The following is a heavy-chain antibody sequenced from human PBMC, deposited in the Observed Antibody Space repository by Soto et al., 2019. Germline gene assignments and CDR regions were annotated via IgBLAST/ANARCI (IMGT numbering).Heavy chain of an antibody. CDR1: GGSISSYY. D-gene: IGHD1-1*01. V-gene: IGHV4-59*01. J-gene: IGHJ6*02. Sequence: SETLSLTCTVSGGSISSYYWSWSLQPPWKGLEWIGYIYYSGSTNYNPSLKSRVTISVDTSKNQFSLKLSSVTAADTAVYYCARGGWNDVSPGYYGMDVWGQGTTVTVSS. CDR2: IYYSGST. CDR3: ARGGWNDVSPGYYGMDV.